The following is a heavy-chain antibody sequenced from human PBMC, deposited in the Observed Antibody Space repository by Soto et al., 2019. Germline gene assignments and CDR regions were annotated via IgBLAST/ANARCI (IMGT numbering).Heavy chain of an antibody. D-gene: IGHD3-10*01. Sequence: QVQLQESGPGLVKPSQTLSLTCTVSGGSISSGDYYWRWIRQPPGKGLEWIGYIYYSGSTYYNPSLKSRVTISVDTSKNQFSLKLSSVTAADTAVYYCARTKGTMVRGFDYWGQGTLVTVSS. CDR2: IYYSGST. V-gene: IGHV4-30-4*01. CDR1: GGSISSGDYY. J-gene: IGHJ4*02. CDR3: ARTKGTMVRGFDY.